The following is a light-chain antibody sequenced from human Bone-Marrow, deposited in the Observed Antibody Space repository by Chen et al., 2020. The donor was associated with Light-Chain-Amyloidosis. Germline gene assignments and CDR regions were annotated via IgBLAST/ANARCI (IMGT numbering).Light chain of an antibody. V-gene: IGLV1-36*01. CDR1: SSNIEDNA. CDR2: YDD. Sequence: QSVLTQPPSVSEAPGQRVTISCSGSSSNIEDNAVTWYQHLPGKAPKLLIYYDDMKPSGVSDRFSGSKSDTSASLAISGLQPEDEADYFCAIYDNSLNGWVFGGGTKVTVL. CDR3: AIYDNSLNGWV. J-gene: IGLJ3*02.